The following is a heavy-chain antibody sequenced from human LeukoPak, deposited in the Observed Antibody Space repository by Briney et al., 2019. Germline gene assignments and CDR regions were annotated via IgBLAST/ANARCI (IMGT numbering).Heavy chain of an antibody. Sequence: SETLSLTCTVSGGSLSSYYWSWIRQPPGKGQEWIGYISYSGSTKYNPSLKSRVTISIDTSKNQFSLKLSSVTAADTAAYYCARGILDYWGQGTLVTVSS. J-gene: IGHJ4*02. CDR2: ISYSGST. CDR3: ARGILDY. V-gene: IGHV4-59*12. CDR1: GGSLSSYY.